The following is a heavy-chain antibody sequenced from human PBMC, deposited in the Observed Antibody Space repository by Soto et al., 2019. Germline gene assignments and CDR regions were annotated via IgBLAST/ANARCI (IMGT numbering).Heavy chain of an antibody. Sequence: QVQLQQWGAGLLKPSETLSLTCAVYGGSFSGYYWSWIRQPPGKGLEWIGEINHSGSTNYNPSLKRRVTISVDTSKNQFSLKLSSVTAADTAVYYCARGAMITLGYWGQGTLVTVSS. V-gene: IGHV4-34*01. CDR2: INHSGST. J-gene: IGHJ4*02. D-gene: IGHD3-16*01. CDR3: ARGAMITLGY. CDR1: GGSFSGYY.